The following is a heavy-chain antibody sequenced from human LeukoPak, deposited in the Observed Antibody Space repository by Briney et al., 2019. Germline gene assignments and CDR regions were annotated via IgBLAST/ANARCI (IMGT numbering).Heavy chain of an antibody. J-gene: IGHJ4*02. Sequence: PGGFLRLSCAASGFTFNTYGMHWVRQAPGKALEWVSAITPSGTNTYYADSVKGRFTISRDNSKNTLYLQMTSLRAEDTALYYCARRTCSGGTCYPLDSWGQGALVTVSS. V-gene: IGHV3-23*01. CDR2: ITPSGTNT. CDR3: ARRTCSGGTCYPLDS. D-gene: IGHD2-15*01. CDR1: GFTFNTYG.